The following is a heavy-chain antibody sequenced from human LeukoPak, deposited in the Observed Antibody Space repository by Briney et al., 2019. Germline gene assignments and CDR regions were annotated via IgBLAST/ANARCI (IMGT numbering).Heavy chain of an antibody. J-gene: IGHJ6*03. V-gene: IGHV3-74*01. Sequence: GGSLRLSCAASGFTFNNYWVHWVRQAPGKGLVWVARTNTHGTSANYADSVEGRFIISRDNANNTLYLQMNGLRDEDTGVYYALAGYYYYYMDVWGKGTTVTVSS. CDR2: TNTHGTSA. CDR3: LAGYYYYYMDV. CDR1: GFTFNNYW. D-gene: IGHD6-13*01.